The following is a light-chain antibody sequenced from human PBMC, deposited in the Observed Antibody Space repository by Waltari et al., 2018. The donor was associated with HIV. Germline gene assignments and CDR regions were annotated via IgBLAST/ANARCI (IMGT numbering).Light chain of an antibody. Sequence: SYVLTQPPSVSVDPGETARITGGGTNIGSKSVQWYQQRPGQAPVLVTYYDNDRPSGIPERCSGSSSGNTATLTISRVEAGDEADYYCQVWDTTTDQWVFGGGTELAVL. J-gene: IGLJ3*02. CDR2: YDN. V-gene: IGLV3-21*04. CDR1: NIGSKS. CDR3: QVWDTTTDQWV.